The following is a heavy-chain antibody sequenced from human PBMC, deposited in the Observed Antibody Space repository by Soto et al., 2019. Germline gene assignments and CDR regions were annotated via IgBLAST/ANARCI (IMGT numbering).Heavy chain of an antibody. CDR1: GGTFSSYA. J-gene: IGHJ5*02. Sequence: QVQLVQSGAEVKKPGSSVKVSCKASGGTFSSYAISWVRQAPGQGLEWMGGIIPIFGTANYAQKFQGRVTITADESTSTAYMELSSLRSEDTAVYYCARVYYYGSGTDYGWWFDPWGQGTLVTVSS. D-gene: IGHD3-10*01. V-gene: IGHV1-69*01. CDR2: IIPIFGTA. CDR3: ARVYYYGSGTDYGWWFDP.